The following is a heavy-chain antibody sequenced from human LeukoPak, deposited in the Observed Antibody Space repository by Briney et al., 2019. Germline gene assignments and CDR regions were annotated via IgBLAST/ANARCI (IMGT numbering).Heavy chain of an antibody. CDR2: ISSSGSTV. D-gene: IGHD2/OR15-2a*01. J-gene: IGHJ6*02. Sequence: GGSLRLSCAASGFTFSNYEMDWVRQAPGKGPEWVSYISSSGSTVHYADSVKGRFTISRDNAMNSLYLQMSSLRGDDTALYYCARGLYAMDVWGRGTSVTVSS. CDR3: ARGLYAMDV. CDR1: GFTFSNYE. V-gene: IGHV3-48*03.